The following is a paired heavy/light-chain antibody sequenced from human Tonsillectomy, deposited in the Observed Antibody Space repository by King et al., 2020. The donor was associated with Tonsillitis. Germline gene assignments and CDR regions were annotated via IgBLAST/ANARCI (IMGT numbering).Heavy chain of an antibody. CDR3: ARGTRNWGSGAYFDY. J-gene: IGHJ4*02. CDR2: INPNTGDT. D-gene: IGHD7-27*01. V-gene: IGHV1-2*02. CDR1: GYTFTDYY. Sequence: QVQLVQSGAEVKKPGTSVKVSCKASGYTFTDYYIHWVRRAPGQGLEWMGWINPNTGDTNYVWSFQGRVTITRDTSTTTAYMEVSRLTSDDTALYYCARGTRNWGSGAYFDYWGQGTLVTVSS.
Light chain of an antibody. CDR1: SSNIGAGYD. CDR3: QSYDRNLRGSRVV. CDR2: SNT. J-gene: IGLJ2*01. Sequence: QSVLTQPPSVSGAPGQRVTISCTGYSSNIGAGYDVHWYQQFPGTAPKLLIYSNTFRPSGVPDRFSGSKSGTSASLAITGLQPEDEADYYCQSYDRNLRGSRVVFGGGTKLTVL. V-gene: IGLV1-40*01.